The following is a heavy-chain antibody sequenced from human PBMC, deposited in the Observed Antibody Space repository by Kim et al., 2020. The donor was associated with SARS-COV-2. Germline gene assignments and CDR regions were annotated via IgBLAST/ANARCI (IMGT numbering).Heavy chain of an antibody. CDR3: ARPLSITGTLVAFDI. CDR1: GFTFRSYT. Sequence: GGSLRLSCAASGFTFRSYTMHWVRQAPVKGLEWVAVTSYDGSNKYYADSVKGRFTISRDNSKNTLYVQMNSLRVEDTAVYYCARPLSITGTLVAFDIWGQGTMVTVSS. V-gene: IGHV3-30-3*01. J-gene: IGHJ3*02. D-gene: IGHD1-7*01. CDR2: TSYDGSNK.